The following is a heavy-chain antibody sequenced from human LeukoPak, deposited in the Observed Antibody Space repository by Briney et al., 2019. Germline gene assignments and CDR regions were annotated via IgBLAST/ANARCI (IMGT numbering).Heavy chain of an antibody. Sequence: GGSLRLSCAASGFTLSTYWMSWVRQAPGKGLECVANIEQDGREKYFLDSVKGRFTISRDNAKNSLYLQMNSLTVEDTAVYYCATIRFGYWGQGALVTVSS. CDR3: ATIRFGY. J-gene: IGHJ4*02. CDR1: GFTLSTYW. D-gene: IGHD3-10*01. V-gene: IGHV3-7*02. CDR2: IEQDGREK.